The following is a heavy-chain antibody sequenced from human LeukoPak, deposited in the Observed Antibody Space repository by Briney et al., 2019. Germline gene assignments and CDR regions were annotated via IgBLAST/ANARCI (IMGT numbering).Heavy chain of an antibody. Sequence: GGSLRLSCAASGFTFSSYWMHWVRQAPGKGLVWVSRINGDGRNINYADSVRGRFTISRDNAKNTLYLQMNTLRVEDTAVYYCTRDLMDYDVLTGLHHYYMDVWGQGTTVTVSS. J-gene: IGHJ6*02. V-gene: IGHV3-74*01. CDR3: TRDLMDYDVLTGLHHYYMDV. CDR1: GFTFSSYW. D-gene: IGHD3-9*01. CDR2: INGDGRNI.